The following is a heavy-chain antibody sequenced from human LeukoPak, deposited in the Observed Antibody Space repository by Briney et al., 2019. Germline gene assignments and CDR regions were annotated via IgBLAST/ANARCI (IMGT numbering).Heavy chain of an antibody. Sequence: KMSGPTLVKPTQTLTLTCTYSRFSRSTSGVGVGWIRQPPGKALEWLALIYWDDDKRYSPSLKSRLTITKDTSKNQVVLTMTNMEPVDTATYYCAHSMESYYANSGSVDYFDYWGQGTLVTVSS. CDR1: RFSRSTSGVG. CDR2: IYWDDDK. CDR3: AHSMESYYANSGSVDYFDY. J-gene: IGHJ4*02. D-gene: IGHD3-22*01. V-gene: IGHV2-5*02.